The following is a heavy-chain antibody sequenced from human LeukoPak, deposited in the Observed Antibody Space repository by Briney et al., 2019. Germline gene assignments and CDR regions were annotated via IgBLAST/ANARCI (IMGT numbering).Heavy chain of an antibody. V-gene: IGHV4-39*07. CDR2: IYYSGST. D-gene: IGHD4-17*01. CDR1: GGSISSSSYY. Sequence: SETLSLTCTVSGGSISSSSYYWGWIRQPPGKGLEWIGSIYYSGSTYYNPSLKSRVTISVDTSKNQFSLKLSSVTAADTAVYYCARGATSYGDYYFDYWGQGTLVTVSS. CDR3: ARGATSYGDYYFDY. J-gene: IGHJ4*02.